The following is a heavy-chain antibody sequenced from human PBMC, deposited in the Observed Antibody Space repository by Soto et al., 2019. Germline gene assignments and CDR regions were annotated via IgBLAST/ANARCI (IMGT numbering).Heavy chain of an antibody. J-gene: IGHJ4*02. CDR3: AKCVTSAFGGAPNPTY. V-gene: IGHV3-23*01. CDR2: ISGSGGST. CDR1: GFTFSSYA. D-gene: IGHD3-16*01. Sequence: GGSLRLSCAASGFTFSSYAMSWVRQAPGKGLEWVSAISGSGGSTYYADSVKGRFTISSDNSKNTLYLQMNSLRAEDTAVYYCAKCVTSAFGGAPNPTYWGQGTLVTVSS.